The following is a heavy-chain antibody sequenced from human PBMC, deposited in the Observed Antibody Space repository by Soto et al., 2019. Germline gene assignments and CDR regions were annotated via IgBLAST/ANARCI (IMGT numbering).Heavy chain of an antibody. CDR2: ISGSGGPT. V-gene: IGHV3-23*01. Sequence: ESGGGLVQPGGSLRLSCAASGFTFSDYAMSWVRQAPGKGLEWVSAISGSGGPTFYADSVKGRFTISRDNSKNTLYLQMNSLRAEDTAVYYCAKELGYCSGGSCYSVGYFDYWGQGTLVTVSS. J-gene: IGHJ4*02. CDR3: AKELGYCSGGSCYSVGYFDY. CDR1: GFTFSDYA. D-gene: IGHD2-15*01.